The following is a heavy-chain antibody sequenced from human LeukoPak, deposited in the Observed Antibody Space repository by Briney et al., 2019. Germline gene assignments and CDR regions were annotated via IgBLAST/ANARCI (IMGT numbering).Heavy chain of an antibody. D-gene: IGHD3-10*01. V-gene: IGHV3-23*01. CDR1: GFTFSSYA. CDR2: ISGSGGST. Sequence: AGGSLRLSCAASGFTFSSYAMSWVRQAPGKGLEWVSAISGSGGSTYYADSVKGRFTISRDNSKNTLYLQMNSLRADDTAVYYCAKDRVDGSGSQFDSWGQGSLVTVSS. J-gene: IGHJ4*02. CDR3: AKDRVDGSGSQFDS.